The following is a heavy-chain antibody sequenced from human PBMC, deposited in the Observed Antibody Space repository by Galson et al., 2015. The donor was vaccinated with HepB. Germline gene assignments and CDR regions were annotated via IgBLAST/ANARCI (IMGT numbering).Heavy chain of an antibody. J-gene: IGHJ4*02. D-gene: IGHD6-13*01. CDR2: IKQDGSEK. CDR3: ARDSSSSWYSRVGLDY. CDR1: GFTFSSYW. Sequence: SLRLSCAASGFTFSSYWLSWVRQAPGKGLEWVANIKQDGSEKYYVDSVKGRFTISRDNAKNSLYLQMNSLRAEDTAVYYCARDSSSSWYSRVGLDYWGQGTLVTVSS. V-gene: IGHV3-7*03.